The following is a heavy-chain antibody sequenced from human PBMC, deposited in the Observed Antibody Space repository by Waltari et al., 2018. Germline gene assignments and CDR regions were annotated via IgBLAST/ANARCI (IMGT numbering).Heavy chain of an antibody. CDR3: AKAEYSSSSEVADP. J-gene: IGHJ5*02. V-gene: IGHV3-30*02. Sequence: QVQLVESGGGVVQPRGSLRLSCAASGFTFNSYGMHWVRQAPGKGLGWVAFIRYDGSNKYYADSVKGRFTISRDNSKNTLYLQMNSLRAEDTAVYYCAKAEYSSSSEVADPWGQGTLVTVSS. D-gene: IGHD6-6*01. CDR1: GFTFNSYG. CDR2: IRYDGSNK.